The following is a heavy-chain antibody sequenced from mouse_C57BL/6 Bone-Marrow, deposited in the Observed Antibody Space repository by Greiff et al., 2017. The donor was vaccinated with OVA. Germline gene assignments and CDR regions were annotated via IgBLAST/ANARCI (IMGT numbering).Heavy chain of an antibody. Sequence: EVQGVESGGGLVKPGGSLKLSCAASGFTFSSYAMSWVRQTPEKRLEWVATISDGGSYTYYPDNVKGRFTITRDNAKNNLYLQMSHLKSEDTAMYYCAREIYDYGSSLYDAMDYWGQGTSVTVSS. CDR1: GFTFSSYA. D-gene: IGHD1-1*01. CDR3: AREIYDYGSSLYDAMDY. J-gene: IGHJ4*01. CDR2: ISDGGSYT. V-gene: IGHV5-4*01.